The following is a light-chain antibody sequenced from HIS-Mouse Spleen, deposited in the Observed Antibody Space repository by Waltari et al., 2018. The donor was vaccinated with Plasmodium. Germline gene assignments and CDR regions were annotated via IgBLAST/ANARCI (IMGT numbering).Light chain of an antibody. CDR1: HLGAKY. V-gene: IGLV3-1*01. CDR2: QDS. J-gene: IGLJ2*01. CDR3: QAWDSSVV. Sequence: SYELTQPPSVSVSPGQTASIPCSGDHLGAKYACWYQQTPGQSPVLVIYQDSKRPSGIPERFSGSNSGNTATLTISGTQAMDEADYYCQAWDSSVVFGGGTKLTVL.